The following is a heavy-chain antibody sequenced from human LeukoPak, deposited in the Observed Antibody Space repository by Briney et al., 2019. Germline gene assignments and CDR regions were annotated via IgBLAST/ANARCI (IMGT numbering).Heavy chain of an antibody. V-gene: IGHV3-48*03. D-gene: IGHD1-26*01. CDR3: ARDPTSSWETAFDM. CDR1: GFTFSNYE. Sequence: PGGSLRLSCAASGFTFSNYEMNWVRQAPGKGLEWLSHISISGTTTHYADSVEGRFTISRDNAKNSLYLRMNSLRAEDTAVYYCARDPTSSWETAFDMWGQGTMVTVSS. CDR2: ISISGTTT. J-gene: IGHJ3*02.